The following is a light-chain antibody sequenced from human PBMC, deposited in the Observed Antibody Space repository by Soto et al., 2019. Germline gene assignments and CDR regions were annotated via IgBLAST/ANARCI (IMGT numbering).Light chain of an antibody. V-gene: IGLV2-23*01. CDR1: SSDIGSYNL. Sequence: QSALTQPASVSGSPGQSITISCTGTSSDIGSYNLVSWYQQHPGKAPKLMIYEASKRPSGVSNRFSGSKSGNTASLTISGLQAEDEGDYYCCSFAGSNTYVVFGGGTKVTVL. CDR2: EAS. J-gene: IGLJ2*01. CDR3: CSFAGSNTYVV.